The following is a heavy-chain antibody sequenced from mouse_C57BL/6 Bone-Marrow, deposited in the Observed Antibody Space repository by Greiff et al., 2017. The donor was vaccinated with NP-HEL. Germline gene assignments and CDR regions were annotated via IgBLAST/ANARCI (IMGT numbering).Heavy chain of an antibody. CDR2: IWTGGGT. CDR3: ARKEGDYGSSYVYAMDY. CDR1: GFSLTSYA. D-gene: IGHD1-1*01. Sequence: QVQLKQSGPGLVAPSQSLSITCTVSGFSLTSYAISWVRQPPGKGLEWLGVIWTGGGTNYNSALKSRLSISKDNSKSQVFLKMNSLQTDDTVRYYCARKEGDYGSSYVYAMDYWGQGTSVTVSS. J-gene: IGHJ4*01. V-gene: IGHV2-9-1*01.